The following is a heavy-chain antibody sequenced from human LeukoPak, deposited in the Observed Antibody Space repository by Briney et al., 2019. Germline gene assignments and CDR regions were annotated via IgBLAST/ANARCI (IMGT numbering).Heavy chain of an antibody. Sequence: ASVKVSCKASGYTFTSYGISWVRQAPGQGLEWMGWISAYNGNTNYAQKLQGRVTMTTDTSTSTAYMELRSLRSDDTAVYYCARGYSADYYDSSGYYGYWGQGTLVTVSS. D-gene: IGHD3-22*01. V-gene: IGHV1-18*01. CDR3: ARGYSADYYDSSGYYGY. J-gene: IGHJ4*02. CDR1: GYTFTSYG. CDR2: ISAYNGNT.